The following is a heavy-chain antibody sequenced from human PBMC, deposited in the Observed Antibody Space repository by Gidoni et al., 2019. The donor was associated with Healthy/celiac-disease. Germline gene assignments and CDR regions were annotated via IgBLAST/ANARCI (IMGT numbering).Heavy chain of an antibody. CDR2: LYYSGST. Sequence: QLQLQESGPGLVKPSETLSLTCTVSGGSISSSSYYWGWIRQPPGKGLEWIGSLYYSGSTYYNPSLKSRVTISVDTSKNQFSLKLSSVTAADTAVYYCARGIAAAGGYYYYGMDVWGQGTTVTVSS. J-gene: IGHJ6*02. CDR3: ARGIAAAGGYYYYGMDV. CDR1: GGSISSSSYY. D-gene: IGHD6-13*01. V-gene: IGHV4-39*01.